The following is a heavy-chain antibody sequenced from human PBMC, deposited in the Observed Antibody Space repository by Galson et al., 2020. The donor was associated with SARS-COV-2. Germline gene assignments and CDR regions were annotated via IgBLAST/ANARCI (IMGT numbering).Heavy chain of an antibody. J-gene: IGHJ4*02. CDR3: AREGLLYDQWLVFFFDY. Sequence: SQTLSLPCAISGDSVSSNRAAWNWIRQSPPRGLEWLGRTYYRSKWYFDYGRSVKGRISINADSSKNQFSLQLNSVTPEDTAVYYCAREGLLYDQWLVFFFDYWGQGSLVTVSS. CDR2: TYYRSKWYF. D-gene: IGHD6-19*01. CDR1: GDSVSSNRAA. V-gene: IGHV6-1*01.